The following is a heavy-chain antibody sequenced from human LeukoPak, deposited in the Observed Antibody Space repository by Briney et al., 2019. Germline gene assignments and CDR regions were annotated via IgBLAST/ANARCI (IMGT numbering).Heavy chain of an antibody. CDR3: ARYSGSYSRYFDY. CDR1: GFTVSSNY. J-gene: IGHJ4*02. Sequence: AGGSLRLSCAVSGFTVSSNYMSWVRQAPGKRLEWVSVIYISGSTSYADSVKGRFTISRDSSKNTLYLQMNSLRAEDTAVYYCARYSGSYSRYFDYWGQGALVTVSS. D-gene: IGHD1-26*01. CDR2: IYISGST. V-gene: IGHV3-66*02.